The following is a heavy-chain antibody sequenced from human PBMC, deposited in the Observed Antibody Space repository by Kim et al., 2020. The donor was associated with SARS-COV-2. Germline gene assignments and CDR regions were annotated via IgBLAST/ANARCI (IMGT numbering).Heavy chain of an antibody. Sequence: ASVKVSCKASGYTFTGYYMHWVRQAPGQGLEWMGWINPNSGGTNYAQKFQGRVTMTRDTSISTAYMELSRLRSDDTAMYYCARTFLITIFMPYGMDVWGQGTTVTVSS. CDR1: GYTFTGYY. CDR2: INPNSGGT. CDR3: ARTFLITIFMPYGMDV. J-gene: IGHJ6*02. V-gene: IGHV1-2*02. D-gene: IGHD3-9*01.